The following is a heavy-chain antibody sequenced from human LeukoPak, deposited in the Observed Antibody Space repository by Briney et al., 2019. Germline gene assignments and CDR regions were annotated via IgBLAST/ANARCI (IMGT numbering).Heavy chain of an antibody. V-gene: IGHV3-48*02. CDR2: ISSGSATI. CDR1: GFTVSSNY. J-gene: IGHJ4*02. CDR3: MRGIDY. Sequence: GGSLRLSCAASGFTVSSNYMSWVRQAPGKGLEWVAYISSGSATIDYADSVKGRFTISRDNAMNSLFLQMNSLRDEDTAVYYCMRGIDYWGQGTLVTVSS.